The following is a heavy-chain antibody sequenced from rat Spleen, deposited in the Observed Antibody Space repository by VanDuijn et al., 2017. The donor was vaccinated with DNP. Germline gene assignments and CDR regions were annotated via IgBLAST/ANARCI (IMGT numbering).Heavy chain of an antibody. Sequence: EVQLVESDGGLVQPGRSLKLSCAASGFTFSDSYMAWVRQAPTKGLEWVATINYDGRSTYYRDSVKGRFTISRDNAKSTLYLQMDSLRSEDTATYYGARSKLPGYVMDAWGQGASVTVSS. V-gene: IGHV5-29*01. D-gene: IGHD1-4*01. CDR1: GFTFSDSY. CDR3: ARSKLPGYVMDA. J-gene: IGHJ4*01. CDR2: INYDGRST.